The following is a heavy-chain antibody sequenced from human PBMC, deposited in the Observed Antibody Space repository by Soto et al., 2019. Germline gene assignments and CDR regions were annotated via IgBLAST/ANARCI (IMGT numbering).Heavy chain of an antibody. Sequence: QVQLVQSGAEVKKPGSSVKVSFKASGGTFSSYAISWVRQAPGQGLEWMGGIIPIFGTANYAQKFQGRVTITADESTSTAYMELSSLRSEDTAVYYCGRGNIVVVPAAIREYYYYGMDVWGQGTTVTVSS. CDR1: GGTFSSYA. CDR3: GRGNIVVVPAAIREYYYYGMDV. V-gene: IGHV1-69*01. D-gene: IGHD2-2*01. J-gene: IGHJ6*02. CDR2: IIPIFGTA.